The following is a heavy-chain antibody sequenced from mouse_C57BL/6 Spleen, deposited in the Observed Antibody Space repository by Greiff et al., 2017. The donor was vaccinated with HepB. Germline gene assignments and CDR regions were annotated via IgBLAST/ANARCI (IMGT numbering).Heavy chain of an antibody. D-gene: IGHD1-1*01. CDR3: ARSGPYYYGSSYDFDY. Sequence: QVQLQQSGTELVKPGASVKLSCKASGYTFTSYWMHWVKQRPGQGLEWIGNINPSNGGTNYNEKFKSKATLTVDKSSSTAYMQLSSLTSEDSAVYYCARSGPYYYGSSYDFDYWGQGTTLTVSS. J-gene: IGHJ2*01. CDR1: GYTFTSYW. CDR2: INPSNGGT. V-gene: IGHV1-53*01.